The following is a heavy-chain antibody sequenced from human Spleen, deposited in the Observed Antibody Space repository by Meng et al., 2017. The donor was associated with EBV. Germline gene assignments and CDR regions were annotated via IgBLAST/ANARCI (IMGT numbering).Heavy chain of an antibody. CDR1: GDSISGGGNY. V-gene: IGHV4-30-4*01. CDR2: IYFSGST. CDR3: AGRDHAPLY. Sequence: AELPESGPGLVKPSQTLSLTCAVSGDSISGGGNYWSWIRQPPGKGLEWLGYIYFSGSTYYNPSLRSRITISLDTSDNHFSLKLTSVTAADTAVYYCAGRDHAPLYWGQGALVTVSS. J-gene: IGHJ4*02. D-gene: IGHD1-14*01.